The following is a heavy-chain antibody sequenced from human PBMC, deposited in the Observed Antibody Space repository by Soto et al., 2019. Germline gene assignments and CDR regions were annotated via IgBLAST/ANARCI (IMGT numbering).Heavy chain of an antibody. CDR3: ARDTYSSGWSNWFDP. D-gene: IGHD6-19*01. J-gene: IGHJ5*02. Sequence: GASVKVSCKASGYTFTSYAMHCVRQAPGQRLEWMGWINAGNGNTKYSQKFQGRVTITRDTSASTAYMELSSLRSEDTAVYYCARDTYSSGWSNWFDPWGQGTLVTVSS. CDR2: INAGNGNT. CDR1: GYTFTSYA. V-gene: IGHV1-3*01.